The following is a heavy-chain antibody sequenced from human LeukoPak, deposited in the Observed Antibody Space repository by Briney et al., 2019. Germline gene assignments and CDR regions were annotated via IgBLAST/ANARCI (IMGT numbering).Heavy chain of an antibody. CDR3: ATDINTNDYGNHGWFDP. V-gene: IGHV1-24*01. D-gene: IGHD4-17*01. CDR1: GDTLTELS. J-gene: IGHJ5*02. CDR2: FDPEDGET. Sequence: ASVKVSCKGSGDTLTELSMHWVRQAPGNGLEWMGGFDPEDGETIYAQKFQGRVTMTEDTSTDTAYMELSSLRSEDTAVYYGATDINTNDYGNHGWFDPWGQGTLVTVSS.